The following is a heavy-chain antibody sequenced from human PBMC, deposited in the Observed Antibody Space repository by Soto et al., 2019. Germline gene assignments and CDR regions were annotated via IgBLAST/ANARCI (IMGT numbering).Heavy chain of an antibody. Sequence: EVPLVESGGGLVQPGGSLRLSCAASGFTFSSYWMSWVRQAPGKGLEWVANIKQEGSEKNYVASVRGRFTISRDNDENSLYLQMNSLRVEDTAIYYCARETVEKAMNAWGQGTLVTVSS. V-gene: IGHV3-7*01. CDR3: ARETVEKAMNA. CDR2: IKQEGSEK. J-gene: IGHJ4*02. D-gene: IGHD2-2*01. CDR1: GFTFSSYW.